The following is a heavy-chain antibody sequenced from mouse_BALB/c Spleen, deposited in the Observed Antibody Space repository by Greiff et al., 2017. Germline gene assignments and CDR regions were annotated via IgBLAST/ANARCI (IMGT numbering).Heavy chain of an antibody. CDR3: ARHDYDDGDY. J-gene: IGHJ2*01. Sequence: QVHVKQSGAELVRPGSSVKISCKASGYAFSSYWMNWVKQRPGQGLEWIGQIYPGDGDTNYNGKFKGKATLTADKSSSTAYMQLSSLTSEDSAVYFCARHDYDDGDYWGQGTTLTVSS. V-gene: IGHV1-80*01. D-gene: IGHD2-4*01. CDR1: GYAFSSYW. CDR2: IYPGDGDT.